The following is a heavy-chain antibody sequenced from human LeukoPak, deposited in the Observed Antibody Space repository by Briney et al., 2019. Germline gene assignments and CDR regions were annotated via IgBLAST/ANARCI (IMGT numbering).Heavy chain of an antibody. D-gene: IGHD1-1*01. J-gene: IGHJ4*02. V-gene: IGHV3-7*03. CDR1: GITFSDFW. CDR3: AKRSTGGGAFDY. Sequence: GGSLRLSCVASGITFSDFWMSWVRQAPGKGLEWVANIEQDGSTKYYMAPVRGRFTISRDNAKKSLYLQMNSLRAEDTAVYYCAKRSTGGGAFDYWGQGTLVTVSS. CDR2: IEQDGSTK.